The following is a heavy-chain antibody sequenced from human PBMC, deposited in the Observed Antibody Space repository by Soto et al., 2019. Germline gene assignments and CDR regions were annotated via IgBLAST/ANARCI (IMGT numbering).Heavy chain of an antibody. CDR2: TYYRSKWVR. J-gene: IGHJ3*01. D-gene: IGHD3-10*01. CDR3: ARGNALDV. CDR1: GDSVSSDITS. Sequence: SQTLSLTCAISGDSVSSDITSWNWIRQSPSRGLEWLGRTYYRSKWVRDSAASVKSRSTINPDTSKHQFSLELSSMTPEDTAGYYCARGNALDVWGQGTVVTVSS. V-gene: IGHV6-1*01.